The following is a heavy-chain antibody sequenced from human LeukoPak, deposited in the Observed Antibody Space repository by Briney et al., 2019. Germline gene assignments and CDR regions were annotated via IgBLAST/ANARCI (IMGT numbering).Heavy chain of an antibody. Sequence: ASVKVSCKASGGTFRSYAISWVRQAPGQGLEWMGRIIPILGIANYAQTFQGRVTITADKSTSTAYMELSSLRSEDTAVYYCARAGYYDMLTGHATFDYWGQGTLVTVSS. D-gene: IGHD3-9*01. CDR2: IIPILGIA. CDR1: GGTFRSYA. J-gene: IGHJ4*02. CDR3: ARAGYYDMLTGHATFDY. V-gene: IGHV1-69*04.